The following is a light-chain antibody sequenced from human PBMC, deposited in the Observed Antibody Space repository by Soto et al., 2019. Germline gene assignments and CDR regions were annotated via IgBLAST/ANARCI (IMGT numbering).Light chain of an antibody. J-gene: IGLJ1*01. V-gene: IGLV2-14*01. Sequence: VLTQPASVSGSPGQSITISCTGTSSDVGGYNYVSWYQQHPGKAPKLMIYEVSNRPSGVSNRFSGSKSGNTASLTISGLQAEDEADYYCSSYTSSSPYVFGTGTKVT. CDR2: EVS. CDR1: SSDVGGYNY. CDR3: SSYTSSSPYV.